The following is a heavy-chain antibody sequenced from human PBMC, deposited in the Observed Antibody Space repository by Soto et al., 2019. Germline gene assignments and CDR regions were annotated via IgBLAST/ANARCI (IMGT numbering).Heavy chain of an antibody. CDR2: INVANGDT. CDR3: ARKDYYGAGIYYFDH. D-gene: IGHD3-10*01. Sequence: QVQLVQSGAEVKKPGASVKVSCKACGYTSTAYPMHWVRQAPGQRLEWMGWINVANGDTGYSQKFQGRVTVTRDTSASTVYMELSSLTSEDTAVYYCARKDYYGAGIYYFDHWGQGTLVTVSS. V-gene: IGHV1-3*01. CDR1: GYTSTAYP. J-gene: IGHJ4*02.